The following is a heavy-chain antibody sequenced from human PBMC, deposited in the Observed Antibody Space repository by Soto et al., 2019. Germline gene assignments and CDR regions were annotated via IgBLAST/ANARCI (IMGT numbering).Heavy chain of an antibody. D-gene: IGHD6-13*01. CDR1: GFTFSSYG. CDR2: ISYDGSNK. CDR3: AKDSSSWYEY. J-gene: IGHJ4*02. Sequence: QVQLVESGGGVVQPGRSLRLSCAASGFTFSSYGMHWVRQAPGKGLEWVAVISYDGSNKYYADSVKGRFTISRDNSKNTLYLQMNRLRAEDTAVYYCAKDSSSWYEYWGKGTLVTVSA. V-gene: IGHV3-30*18.